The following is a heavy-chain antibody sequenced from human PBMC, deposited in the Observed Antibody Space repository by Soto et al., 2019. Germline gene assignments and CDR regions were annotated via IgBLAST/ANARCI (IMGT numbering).Heavy chain of an antibody. D-gene: IGHD2-2*01. J-gene: IGHJ6*02. CDR3: ARGHVVPAAINYYYGMDV. V-gene: IGHV1-69*13. CDR1: GGTFSSYA. CDR2: IIPIFGTA. Sequence: SVKVSCKASGGTFSSYAISWVRQAPVQGLEWMGGIIPIFGTANYAQKFQGRVTITADESTSTAYMELSSLRSEDTAVYYCARGHVVPAAINYYYGMDVWGQGTTVTVSS.